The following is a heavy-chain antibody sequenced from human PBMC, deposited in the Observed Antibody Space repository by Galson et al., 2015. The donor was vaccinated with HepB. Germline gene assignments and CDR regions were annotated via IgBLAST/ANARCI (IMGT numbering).Heavy chain of an antibody. Sequence: SVKVSCKVSGYTLTELSMHWVRQAPGKGLEWMGGFDPEDGETIYAQKFQGRVTMTEDTSTDTAYMELSSLRSEDTAVYYCATVCGGSCYSGVHWFDPWGQGTLVTVSS. D-gene: IGHD2-15*01. CDR3: ATVCGGSCYSGVHWFDP. J-gene: IGHJ5*02. CDR1: GYTLTELS. CDR2: FDPEDGET. V-gene: IGHV1-24*01.